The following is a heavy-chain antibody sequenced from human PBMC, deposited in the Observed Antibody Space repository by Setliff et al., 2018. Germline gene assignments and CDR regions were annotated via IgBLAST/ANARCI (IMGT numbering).Heavy chain of an antibody. J-gene: IGHJ4*02. D-gene: IGHD2-15*01. V-gene: IGHV3-7*01. CDR1: GFTFTNYW. CDR3: ARTCSGSGCYAGLES. Sequence: GGSLRLSCAASGFTFTNYWINWVRQAPGKGLEWVANIKQDGSEKYYVDSVKGRFTISRDNSKNTLYLQMNSLRPEDTAVYYCARTCSGSGCYAGLESWGQGTPVTVSS. CDR2: IKQDGSEK.